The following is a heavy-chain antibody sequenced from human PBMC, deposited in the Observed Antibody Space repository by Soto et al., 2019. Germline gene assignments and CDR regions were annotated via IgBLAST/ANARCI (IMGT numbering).Heavy chain of an antibody. D-gene: IGHD2-15*01. CDR3: ARGPVVVTATHWFDP. CDR2: IWYDGSKK. V-gene: IGHV3-33*01. J-gene: IGHJ5*02. Sequence: HPGGSLRLSCAASGFTFSPYAMHWVRQAPGKGLDWVAVIWYDGSKKYYADSVKGRFTISRDNSKNTLYLQMNSLRAEDTAVYYCARGPVVVTATHWFDPWGQGTLVTVSS. CDR1: GFTFSPYA.